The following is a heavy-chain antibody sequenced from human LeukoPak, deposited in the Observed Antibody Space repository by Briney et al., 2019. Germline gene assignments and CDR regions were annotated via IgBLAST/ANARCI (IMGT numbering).Heavy chain of an antibody. CDR1: GFTFSRSG. J-gene: IGHJ4*02. CDR2: IWYGGSNK. CDR3: AKDQGITGTYTYFDY. V-gene: IGHV3-30*18. D-gene: IGHD1-20*01. Sequence: GNSLRLSCAVSGFTFSRSGMHWVRQAPGKGLEWVAVIWYGGSNKDYADSVKGRFTISRDNSKNTLYLQMNSLRAEDTAVYYCAKDQGITGTYTYFDYWGQGTLVTVSS.